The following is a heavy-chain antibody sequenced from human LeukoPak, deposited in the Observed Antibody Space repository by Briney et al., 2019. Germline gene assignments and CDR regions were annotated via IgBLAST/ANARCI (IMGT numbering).Heavy chain of an antibody. CDR2: IYYSGTT. D-gene: IGHD2-21*01. CDR3: ARGVVMAASYTFDI. Sequence: SETLSLTCTVSGGSISNYYWSWIRQPPGKGLEWIGYIYYSGTTNYNPSLKSRVTMSVDTSKNQFPLNLSSVTAADTAVYYCARGVVMAASYTFDIWGQGTMVTVSS. J-gene: IGHJ3*02. CDR1: GGSISNYY. V-gene: IGHV4-59*12.